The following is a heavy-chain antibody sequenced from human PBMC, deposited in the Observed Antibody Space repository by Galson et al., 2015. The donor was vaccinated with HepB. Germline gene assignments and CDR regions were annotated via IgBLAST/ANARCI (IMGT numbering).Heavy chain of an antibody. CDR1: GYTFTSYG. D-gene: IGHD3-10*02. J-gene: IGHJ4*02. Sequence: SVKVSCKASGYTFTSYGISWGRQAPGRGLEWMGWISAYNGNTNYAQKIQGRVNMTTDTSTSTAYMELRSLRSDDTAVYYCARDLSPGMFGDSVYWGPGTLVTVSS. CDR3: ARDLSPGMFGDSVY. CDR2: ISAYNGNT. V-gene: IGHV1-18*04.